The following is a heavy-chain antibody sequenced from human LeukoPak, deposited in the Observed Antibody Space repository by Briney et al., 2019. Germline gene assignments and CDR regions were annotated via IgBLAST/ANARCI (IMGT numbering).Heavy chain of an antibody. D-gene: IGHD6-19*01. Sequence: KPSETLSLTCAVYGGSFSGYYWSWIRQPPGKGLEWIGEINHSGSTNYNPSLKSRVTITVDTSKNQFSLKLSSVTAADTAVYYRARVIAVAGGSYYFDYWGQGTLVTVSS. V-gene: IGHV4-34*01. J-gene: IGHJ4*02. CDR1: GGSFSGYY. CDR2: INHSGST. CDR3: ARVIAVAGGSYYFDY.